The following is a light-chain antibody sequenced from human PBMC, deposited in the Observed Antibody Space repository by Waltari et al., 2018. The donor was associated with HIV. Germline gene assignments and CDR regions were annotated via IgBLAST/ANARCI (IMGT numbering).Light chain of an antibody. Sequence: QSALTQPPSASGSPGQSVTISCTGTSSDVGDYNYVSWYHQHPCKAPKLMIYEVSKRPSGVPDRFAGSKSGNTASLTVSGLQPEDEADYYCSSYAASNNKVFGTGTTVTVL. V-gene: IGLV2-8*01. J-gene: IGLJ1*01. CDR3: SSYAASNNKV. CDR2: EVS. CDR1: SSDVGDYNY.